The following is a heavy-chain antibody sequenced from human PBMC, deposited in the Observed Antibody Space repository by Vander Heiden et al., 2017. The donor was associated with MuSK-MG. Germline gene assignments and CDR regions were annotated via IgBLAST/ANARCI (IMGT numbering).Heavy chain of an antibody. Sequence: QVQLVESVGGVVQPGRSLRLFCAASGFTFSSYGMHWVRQAPGKGLEWVAVIWYDGSNKYYADSVKGRFTISRDNSKNTLYLQMNSLRAEDTAVYYCARDRLINWFDPWGQGTLVTVSS. V-gene: IGHV3-33*01. CDR2: IWYDGSNK. D-gene: IGHD3-16*01. CDR3: ARDRLINWFDP. CDR1: GFTFSSYG. J-gene: IGHJ5*02.